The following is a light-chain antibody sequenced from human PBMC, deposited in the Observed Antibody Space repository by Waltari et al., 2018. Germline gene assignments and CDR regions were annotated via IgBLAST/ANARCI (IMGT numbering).Light chain of an antibody. CDR3: SSYTNSSTYV. Sequence: QSALTQPASVSGSPGQSITISCTGTNSDVGGYNYVSWYQQRPVKAPQLLVSEVTNRPSGVSNRFSGSKSDNTASLTISGLLAEDEADYYCSSYTNSSTYVFGTGTKVTVL. V-gene: IGLV2-14*01. CDR1: NSDVGGYNY. CDR2: EVT. J-gene: IGLJ1*01.